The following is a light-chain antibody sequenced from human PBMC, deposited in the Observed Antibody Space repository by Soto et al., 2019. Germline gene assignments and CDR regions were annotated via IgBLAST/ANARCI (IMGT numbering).Light chain of an antibody. J-gene: IGLJ1*01. V-gene: IGLV2-14*01. CDR2: DVN. CDR3: SSYTTRITHV. Sequence: QSALTQPASVSGSPGQSITISCTGTSSDIGGYNYVSWYQQHPGKAPKLMIYDVNDRPSGVSNRFSGSKSGNTASLTISGLQAEDEADYYCSSYTTRITHVFGTGTKVTVL. CDR1: SSDIGGYNY.